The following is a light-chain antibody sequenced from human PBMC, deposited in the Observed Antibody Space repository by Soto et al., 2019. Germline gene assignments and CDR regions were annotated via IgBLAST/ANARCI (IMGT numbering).Light chain of an antibody. V-gene: IGKV3-20*01. CDR2: AAS. CDR3: QHYDSSPPYT. J-gene: IGKJ2*01. CDR1: RSFASSY. Sequence: EIVLTQSPVTLSLSPGERATLSCRASRSFASSYLGWYQQKPGQAPRLLIYAASTRATGIPDRFSGSGYATDFPLTLSRLEPEDSAVYYCQHYDSSPPYTFGQGTTLEIK.